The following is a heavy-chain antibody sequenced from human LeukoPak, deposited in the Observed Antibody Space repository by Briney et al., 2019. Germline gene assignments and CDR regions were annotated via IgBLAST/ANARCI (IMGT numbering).Heavy chain of an antibody. CDR2: ISSGSGYI. Sequence: GGSLRLSCAASGFTFSSYSMNWVRQAPGKGLEWVSSISSGSGYIYYADSVKGRFTISRDDAKSSLYLQMNSLRADDTAVYYCARDGWPGSSYYRPFDYWGQGTLVTVSS. V-gene: IGHV3-21*01. CDR1: GFTFSSYS. D-gene: IGHD6-13*01. CDR3: ARDGWPGSSYYRPFDY. J-gene: IGHJ4*02.